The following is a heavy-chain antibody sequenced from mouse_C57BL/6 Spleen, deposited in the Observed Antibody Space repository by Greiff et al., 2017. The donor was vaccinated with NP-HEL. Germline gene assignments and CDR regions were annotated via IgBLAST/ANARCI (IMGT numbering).Heavy chain of an antibody. V-gene: IGHV2-2*01. CDR3: ARNSGGYDYVWFAY. CDR2: IWSGGST. Sequence: VQRVESGPGLVQPSQSLSITCTVSGFSLTSYGVHWVRQSPGKGLEWLGVIWSGGSTDYNAAFISRLSISKDNSKSQVFFKMNSLQADDTAIYYCARNSGGYDYVWFAYWGQGTLVTVSA. D-gene: IGHD2-4*01. CDR1: GFSLTSYG. J-gene: IGHJ3*01.